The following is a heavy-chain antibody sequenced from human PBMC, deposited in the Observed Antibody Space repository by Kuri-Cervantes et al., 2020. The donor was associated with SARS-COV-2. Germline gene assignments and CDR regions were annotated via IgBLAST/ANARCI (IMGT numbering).Heavy chain of an antibody. Sequence: SETLSLTCTVPGGSISSSSDYWGRIRQPPGKGLEWIGSIYYSGSTYYNPSLKSRVTIFVDTSKNQFSLKLSAVTAADTAVYYCARRDWGSGGNDAFDIWGQGTMVTVSS. CDR1: GGSISSSSDY. V-gene: IGHV4-39*01. J-gene: IGHJ3*02. D-gene: IGHD4-23*01. CDR3: ARRDWGSGGNDAFDI. CDR2: IYYSGST.